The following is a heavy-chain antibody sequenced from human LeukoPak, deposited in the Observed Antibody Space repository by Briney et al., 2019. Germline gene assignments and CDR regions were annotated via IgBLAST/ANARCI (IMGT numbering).Heavy chain of an antibody. J-gene: IGHJ4*02. D-gene: IGHD2-15*01. CDR1: GFTFSSYA. CDR2: ISYDGSNK. CDR3: ARDNGSGPVVMYYFDY. Sequence: LPGGSLRLSCAASGFTFSSYAMHWVRQAPGKGLEWVAVISYDGSNKYYADSVKGRFTISRDNSKNTLYLQMNSLRAEDTAVYYCARDNGSGPVVMYYFDYWGQGTLVTVSS. V-gene: IGHV3-30-3*01.